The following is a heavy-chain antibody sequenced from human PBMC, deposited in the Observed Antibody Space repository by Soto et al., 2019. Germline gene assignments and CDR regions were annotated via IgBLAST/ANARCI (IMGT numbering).Heavy chain of an antibody. CDR1: GFTFSSYA. CDR3: AIERSSGYFDY. D-gene: IGHD6-19*01. CDR2: ISYDGSNK. Sequence: GGSLRLSCAASGFTFSSYAMHWVRQAPGKGLEWVAVISYDGSNKYYADSVKGRFTISRDNSKNTLYLQMNSLRAEDTAVYYCAIERSSGYFDYWGQGTLVTVSS. J-gene: IGHJ4*02. V-gene: IGHV3-30-3*01.